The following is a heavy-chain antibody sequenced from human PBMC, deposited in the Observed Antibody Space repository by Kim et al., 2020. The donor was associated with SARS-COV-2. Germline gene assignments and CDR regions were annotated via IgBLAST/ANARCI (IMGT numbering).Heavy chain of an antibody. CDR1: GFTFSSVW. Sequence: GGSLRLSCAASGFTFSSVWMHWVRQVPGKGLVWVSGINGDGSSTNYADSVKGRFTISRDNAKNTLYLQMNSRRADDTAIYYCAKRDCTTASCHFYYFDY. CDR2: INGDGSST. J-gene: IGHJ4*01. V-gene: IGHV3-74*01. D-gene: IGHD2-2*01. CDR3: AKRDCTTASCHFYYFDY.